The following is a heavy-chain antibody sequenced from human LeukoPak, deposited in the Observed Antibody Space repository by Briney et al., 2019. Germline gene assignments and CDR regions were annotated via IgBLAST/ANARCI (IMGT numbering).Heavy chain of an antibody. J-gene: IGHJ4*02. CDR1: GFTFSSYG. CDR2: IWYDGSNK. D-gene: IGHD4/OR15-4a*01. V-gene: IGHV3-33*01. Sequence: GRSLRLSCAASGFTFSSYGMHWVRQAPGKGLEWVAVIWYDGSNKYYADSVKGRFTISRDNSKNTLHLQMNSLRVEDTAIYYCARDLQGCDYWGQGTQVTVSS. CDR3: ARDLQGCDY.